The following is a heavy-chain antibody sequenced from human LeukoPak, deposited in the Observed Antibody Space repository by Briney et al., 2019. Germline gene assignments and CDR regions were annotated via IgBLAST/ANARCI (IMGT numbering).Heavy chain of an antibody. J-gene: IGHJ4*02. Sequence: PSETLSLTCTVSGGSISSYYWSWIRQPPGKGLEWIGYIYYSGSTNYNPSLKSRVTISVDTSKNQFSLKLSSVTAADTAVYYCARNPVTMVRGVIPESGAPDYWGQGTLVTVSS. CDR2: IYYSGST. D-gene: IGHD3-10*01. V-gene: IGHV4-59*08. CDR1: GGSISSYY. CDR3: ARNPVTMVRGVIPESGAPDY.